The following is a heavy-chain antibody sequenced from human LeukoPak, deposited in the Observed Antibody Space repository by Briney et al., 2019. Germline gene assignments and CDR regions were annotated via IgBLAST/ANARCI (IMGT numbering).Heavy chain of an antibody. J-gene: IGHJ6*03. CDR3: ARGYYDFWSGYPYYYYMDV. D-gene: IGHD3-3*01. Sequence: SETLSLTCTVSGGSISSHHWSWIRQPPGKGLEWIGYSGGTYYNPSLKSRVTISVDTSKNQFSLKLSSVTAADTAVYYCARGYYDFWSGYPYYYYMDVWGKGTTVTVSS. V-gene: IGHV4-59*11. CDR2: SGGT. CDR1: GGSISSHH.